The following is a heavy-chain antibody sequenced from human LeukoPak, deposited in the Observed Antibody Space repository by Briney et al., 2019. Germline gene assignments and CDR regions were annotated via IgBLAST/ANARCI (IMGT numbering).Heavy chain of an antibody. J-gene: IGHJ4*02. CDR1: GFSLGTSGVG. Sequence: SGPTLVKPTQTLTLTCTFSGFSLGTSGVGVGWIRQPPGKALEWLALIYWNDDKRYSPSLKSRLTITKDISKNQVVLTMTNIDPVDTATYFCAHIVGTTGTTDYWGQGTLVTVSS. CDR3: AHIVGTTGTTDY. D-gene: IGHD1-1*01. CDR2: IYWNDDK. V-gene: IGHV2-5*01.